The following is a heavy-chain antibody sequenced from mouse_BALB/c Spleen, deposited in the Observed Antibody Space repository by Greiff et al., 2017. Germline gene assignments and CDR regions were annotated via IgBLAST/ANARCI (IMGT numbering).Heavy chain of an antibody. D-gene: IGHD1-1*01. Sequence: EVQGVESGGGLVKPGGSLKLSCAASGFTFSSYAMSWVRQTPEKRLEWVASISSGGSTYYPDSVKGRFTISRDNARNILYLQMSSLRSEDTAMYYCARGRDYYGSSYVDYWGQGTTLTVSS. CDR3: ARGRDYYGSSYVDY. CDR2: ISSGGST. J-gene: IGHJ2*01. V-gene: IGHV5-6-5*01. CDR1: GFTFSSYA.